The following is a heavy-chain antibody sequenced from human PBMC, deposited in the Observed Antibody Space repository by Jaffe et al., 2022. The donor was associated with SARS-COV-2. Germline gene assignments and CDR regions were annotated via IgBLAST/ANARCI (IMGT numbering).Heavy chain of an antibody. CDR1: GFTFSNAW. CDR2: IKSKTDGGAT. D-gene: IGHD3-22*01. CDR3: TTVKFYSDTSGYPYWGYFDL. Sequence: EVQLVESGGGLVKPGGSLRLSCAASGFTFSNAWMSWVRQAPGKGLEWVGRIKSKTDGGATDYAAPVKGRFTISRDDSESTLYLQMNSLKAEDTAVYYCTTVKFYSDTSGYPYWGYFDLWGRGTLVTVSS. J-gene: IGHJ2*01. V-gene: IGHV3-15*01.